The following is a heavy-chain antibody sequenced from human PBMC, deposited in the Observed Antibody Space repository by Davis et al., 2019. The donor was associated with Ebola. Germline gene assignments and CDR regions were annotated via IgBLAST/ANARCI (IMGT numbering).Heavy chain of an antibody. D-gene: IGHD6-6*01. CDR3: ARGRRARHWYFDL. J-gene: IGHJ2*01. CDR1: GGSISSYY. Sequence: PSETLSLTCTVSGGSISSYYWSWIRQPPGKGLEWIGYIYYSGSTNYNPSLKSRVTISVDTSKNQFSLKLSSVTAADTAVYYCARGRRARHWYFDLWGRGTLVTVSS. V-gene: IGHV4-59*08. CDR2: IYYSGST.